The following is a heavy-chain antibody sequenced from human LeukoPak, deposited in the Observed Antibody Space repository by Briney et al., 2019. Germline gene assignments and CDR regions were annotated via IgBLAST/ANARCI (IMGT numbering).Heavy chain of an antibody. D-gene: IGHD2-15*01. CDR1: GFTFSSYS. CDR2: ISTSSSYI. V-gene: IGHV3-21*01. J-gene: IGHJ5*02. CDR3: ARGADGVSSNSRGWFDP. Sequence: PGGSLRLSCAASGFTFSSYSMNWVRQAPGKGLEWVSSISTSSSYIYYADSVKGRFTISRDNAKNSLYLQMNTLRAEDTAVYSCARGADGVSSNSRGWFDPWGQGTLVTVSS.